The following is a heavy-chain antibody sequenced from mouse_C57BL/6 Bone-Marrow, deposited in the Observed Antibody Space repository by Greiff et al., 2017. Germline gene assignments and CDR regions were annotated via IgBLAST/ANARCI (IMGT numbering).Heavy chain of an antibody. CDR2: ITPSNGGT. CDR3: AATGTIDY. CDR1: GYPFTSYW. Sequence: QVQLQQPGPELVKPGASLTLSCKASGYPFTSYWMHWVKQRPGQGLEWIGNITPSNGGTHYNESLKSNATLTVDKSAITAYMQLSSLTSEDSAVYYCAATGTIDYWGQGTTLTVSS. D-gene: IGHD4-1*02. J-gene: IGHJ2*01. V-gene: IGHV1-53*01.